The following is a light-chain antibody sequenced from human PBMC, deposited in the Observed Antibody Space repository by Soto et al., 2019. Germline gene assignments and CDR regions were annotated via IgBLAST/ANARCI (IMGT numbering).Light chain of an antibody. V-gene: IGKV3-20*01. CDR3: QQYDASPIT. Sequence: EIVLTQSPGALSLSPGERATLSCWASESVSDYLAWYQQKPGLAPRLLIHGATKRTSGTPDRFSGGGSGTDFTLTISRLEPEDFALYICQQYDASPITFGQGTRLEIK. CDR1: ESVSDY. CDR2: GAT. J-gene: IGKJ5*01.